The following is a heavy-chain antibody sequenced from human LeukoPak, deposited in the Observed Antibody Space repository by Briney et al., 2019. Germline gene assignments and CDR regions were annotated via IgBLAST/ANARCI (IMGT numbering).Heavy chain of an antibody. CDR2: ISATGGST. V-gene: IGHV3-23*01. D-gene: IGHD3-10*01. CDR1: GFTFSSYA. CDR3: AKHFGSGDYYNFFDD. Sequence: TGGSLRLSCAASGFTFSSYAMSWVRQAPGKGLEWVSSISATGGSTYYADSVKGRFTISRDNSKNTLFLQMNSLRAEDTALYYCAKHFGSGDYYNFFDDWGQGTLVSVSS. J-gene: IGHJ4*02.